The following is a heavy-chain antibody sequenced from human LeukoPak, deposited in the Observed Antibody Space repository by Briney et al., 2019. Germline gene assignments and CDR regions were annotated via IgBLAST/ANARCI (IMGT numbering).Heavy chain of an antibody. CDR2: ISSSGGST. J-gene: IGHJ4*02. V-gene: IGHV3-64*01. Sequence: GGSLRLSCAASGFTFSTYAMHWVRQAPGKGLEYVSAISSSGGSTFYANSVKGRFTISRDNLKNTLYLQMGSLRAEDTALYYCAKEWDYYDSSGYYGLPDYWGQGTLVTVSS. D-gene: IGHD3-22*01. CDR1: GFTFSTYA. CDR3: AKEWDYYDSSGYYGLPDY.